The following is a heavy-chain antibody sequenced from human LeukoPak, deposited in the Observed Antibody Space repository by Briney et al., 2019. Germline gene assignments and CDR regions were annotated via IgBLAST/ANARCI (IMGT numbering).Heavy chain of an antibody. J-gene: IGHJ6*03. D-gene: IGHD6-6*01. V-gene: IGHV1-24*01. CDR3: ATDILGSSSINRFYYYYMDV. Sequence: ASVKVSCKVSGYTLTELSMHWVRQAPGKGLEWMGGSDPEDGETIYAQKFQGRVTMTEDTSTDTAYMELSSLRSEDTAVYYCATDILGSSSINRFYYYYMDVWGKGTTVTVSS. CDR1: GYTLTELS. CDR2: SDPEDGET.